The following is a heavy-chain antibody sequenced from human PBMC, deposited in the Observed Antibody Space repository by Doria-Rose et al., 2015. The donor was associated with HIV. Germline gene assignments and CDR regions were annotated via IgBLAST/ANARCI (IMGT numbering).Heavy chain of an antibody. CDR1: GVSLSSPGMG. CDR2: ISSDDER. Sequence: QITLKESGPVLVEPTETLTLTCTVSGVSLSSPGMGVSWIRQPPGKALEWLANISSDDERSYKTSLKSRLTISRGTSKSQVVLTMTDMDPVDTATYYCARIKSSRWYHKYYFDFWGQGTLVTVSA. V-gene: IGHV2-26*01. D-gene: IGHD6-13*01. CDR3: ARIKSSRWYHKYYFDF. J-gene: IGHJ4*02.